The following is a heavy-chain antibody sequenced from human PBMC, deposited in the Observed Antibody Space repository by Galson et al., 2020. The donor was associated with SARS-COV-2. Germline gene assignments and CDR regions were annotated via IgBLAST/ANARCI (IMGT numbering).Heavy chain of an antibody. D-gene: IGHD3-9*01. CDR1: GGSISSHY. CDR2: IYYSGST. CDR3: ARVPPYYDILTRRYYYYYMEV. Sequence: SETLSLTCSVSGGSISSHYWSWIRQPPGKGLEWIGYIYYSGSTTYNPSLRSRVTVSVDSSKNQFSLKLSSVTAADTAVYYCARVPPYYDILTRRYYYYYMEVWGKGTTVTVSS. V-gene: IGHV4-59*11. J-gene: IGHJ6*03.